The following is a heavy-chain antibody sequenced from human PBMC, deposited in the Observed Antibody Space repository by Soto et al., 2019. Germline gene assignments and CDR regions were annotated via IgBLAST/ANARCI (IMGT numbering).Heavy chain of an antibody. CDR3: AGRYCTGGSCYRP. Sequence: QVQLQQWGAGLLKPSETLSLTCAISGGSFSGYYWSWIRQPPGKGLEWIGEINHDGITNYNPSLKSRVTISLDTPKNQFSLKLTSVTAADTAVYYCAGRYCTGGSCYRPWGQGTLVTVSS. CDR1: GGSFSGYY. V-gene: IGHV4-34*01. J-gene: IGHJ4*02. CDR2: INHDGIT. D-gene: IGHD2-15*01.